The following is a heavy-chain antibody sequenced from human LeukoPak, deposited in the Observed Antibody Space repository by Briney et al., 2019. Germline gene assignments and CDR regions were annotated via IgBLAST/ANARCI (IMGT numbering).Heavy chain of an antibody. CDR2: IKQDGSEK. Sequence: PVGSLRLSCAASGFTCSRFWRSWVRQAPGKGLEWVTHIKQDGSEKYYVDSVKGRFTISRDNDKNSQYLQMNSLRGEDTAVFYCARESWYRFEYWGQGTVVTVSS. V-gene: IGHV3-7*01. CDR3: ARESWYRFEY. D-gene: IGHD6-13*01. CDR1: GFTCSRFW. J-gene: IGHJ4*02.